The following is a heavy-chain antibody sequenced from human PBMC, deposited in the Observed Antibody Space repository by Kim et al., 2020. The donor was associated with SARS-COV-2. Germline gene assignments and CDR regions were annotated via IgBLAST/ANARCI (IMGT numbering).Heavy chain of an antibody. J-gene: IGHJ4*01. CDR1: GGSISSSSYY. Sequence: SETLSLTCTVSGGSISSSSYYWGWIRQPPGKGLEWIGSIYYSGSTYYNPSLKSRVTISVDTSKNQFSLKLSSVTAADTAVYYCARRDDYVWGSYWYYFD. V-gene: IGHV4-39*01. CDR3: ARRDDYVWGSYWYYFD. D-gene: IGHD3-16*01. CDR2: IYYSGST.